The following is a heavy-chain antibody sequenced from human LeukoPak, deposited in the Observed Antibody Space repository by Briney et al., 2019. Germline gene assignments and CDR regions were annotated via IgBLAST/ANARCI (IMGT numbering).Heavy chain of an antibody. D-gene: IGHD4-17*01. CDR2: IYPGDSDT. Sequence: GESLKISCKGSGYSFTSYWIGWVRQMPGKGLEWMGIIYPGDSDTRYGPSFQGQVTISADKSISAAYLQWSSLKASDTAMYYCARGRVRATVSPRSFDIWGQGTMVTVSS. CDR1: GYSFTSYW. J-gene: IGHJ3*02. CDR3: ARGRVRATVSPRSFDI. V-gene: IGHV5-51*01.